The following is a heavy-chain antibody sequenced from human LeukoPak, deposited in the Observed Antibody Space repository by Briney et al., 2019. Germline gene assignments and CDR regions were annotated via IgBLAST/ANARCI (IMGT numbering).Heavy chain of an antibody. J-gene: IGHJ4*02. Sequence: GGSLRLSCAASQFTFSSYSMNWVRQAPGKGLEWVSSINRGATHIYYADSLRGRFIISRDDAKNSLYLQMNSLRAEDTAVYYCVRLRRNSDSSGHYYYYDYWGQGTLVTVSS. CDR3: VRLRRNSDSSGHYYYYDY. CDR2: INRGATHI. V-gene: IGHV3-21*01. D-gene: IGHD3-22*01. CDR1: QFTFSSYS.